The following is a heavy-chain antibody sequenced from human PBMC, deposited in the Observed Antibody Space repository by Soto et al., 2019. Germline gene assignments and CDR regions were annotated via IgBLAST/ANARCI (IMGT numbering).Heavy chain of an antibody. D-gene: IGHD3-10*01. CDR1: GFTFSDYY. J-gene: IGHJ4*02. V-gene: IGHV3-11*05. CDR3: ARGGGSAQLWFGELLPFDY. Sequence: ESGGGLVKPGGSLRLSCAASGFTFSDYYMSWTRQAPGKGLEWVSHISSSSSHTNYADSVKGRFTISRDNAKNSLYLQMNNLRAEDTAVYYCARGGGSAQLWFGELLPFDYWGQGTLVTVSS. CDR2: ISSSSSHT.